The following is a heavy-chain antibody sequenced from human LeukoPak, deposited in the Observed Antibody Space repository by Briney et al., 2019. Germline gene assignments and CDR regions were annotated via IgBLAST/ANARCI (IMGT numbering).Heavy chain of an antibody. Sequence: ASVKVSCKASGYTFTDYYFHWVRQAPGQGLEWMGWINLKIGGTNYAQKFQGRVTMTRDTSTSTAYMELSRLRSDDTAVYYCAREMDYYDSSGYLPRDAFDIWGQGTMVTVSS. J-gene: IGHJ3*02. D-gene: IGHD3-22*01. V-gene: IGHV1-2*02. CDR3: AREMDYYDSSGYLPRDAFDI. CDR1: GYTFTDYY. CDR2: INLKIGGT.